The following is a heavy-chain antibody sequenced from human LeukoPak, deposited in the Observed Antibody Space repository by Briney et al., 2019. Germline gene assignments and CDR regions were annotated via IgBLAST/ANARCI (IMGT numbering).Heavy chain of an antibody. Sequence: GGSLRPSCAASGITFSSYVMSWVRQAPMKGLEWISGISVSGAGTYYVDSVKGRFTISRDNSKNTLYLQMNSLRAEDTAVYYCTKGELLLSASDFWGQGTLVTVSS. CDR3: TKGELLLSASDF. CDR2: ISVSGAGT. V-gene: IGHV3-23*01. J-gene: IGHJ4*02. D-gene: IGHD2-15*01. CDR1: GITFSSYV.